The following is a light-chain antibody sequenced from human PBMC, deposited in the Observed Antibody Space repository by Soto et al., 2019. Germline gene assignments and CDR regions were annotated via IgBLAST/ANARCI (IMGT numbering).Light chain of an antibody. CDR1: QSISSW. V-gene: IGKV1-5*01. CDR2: DAS. CDR3: QQYNSYWT. Sequence: DIPMTQSPSTLSAPVGDRVTITCRASQSISSWLAWYQQKPGKAPKLLIYDASSLESGVPSRFSGSGSGTEFTLTSSSLQPDDFATYYCQQYNSYWTFGQGTKVDIK. J-gene: IGKJ1*01.